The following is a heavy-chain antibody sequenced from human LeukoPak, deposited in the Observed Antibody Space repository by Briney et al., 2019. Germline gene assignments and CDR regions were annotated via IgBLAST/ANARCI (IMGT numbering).Heavy chain of an antibody. CDR1: GFTFSSYA. V-gene: IGHV3-23*01. Sequence: GGSLRLSCAASGFTFSSYAMSWVRQAPGKGLEWVSTISGSGSSTYYADSVKGRFTISRDNSKNTLYLQMNSLRAEDTAVYYCANFDLLWRFDYWGQGTLVTVSS. CDR3: ANFDLLWRFDY. CDR2: ISGSGSST. J-gene: IGHJ4*02. D-gene: IGHD3-10*01.